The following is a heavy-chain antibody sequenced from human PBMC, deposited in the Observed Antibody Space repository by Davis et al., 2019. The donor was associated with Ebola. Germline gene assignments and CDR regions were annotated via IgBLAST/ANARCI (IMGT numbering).Heavy chain of an antibody. D-gene: IGHD3-22*01. CDR2: INPNSGGT. V-gene: IGHV1-2*06. CDR3: ARGGITMTVVPRDYYYGMDT. CDR1: GYTFTGYY. Sequence: ASVKVSCKASGYTFTGYYMHWVRQAPGQGLEWMGRINPNSGGTNYAQKFQGRVTMTRDTSISTAYMELSRLRSDDTAVYYCARGGITMTVVPRDYYYGMDTWGQGTTVTVSS. J-gene: IGHJ6*02.